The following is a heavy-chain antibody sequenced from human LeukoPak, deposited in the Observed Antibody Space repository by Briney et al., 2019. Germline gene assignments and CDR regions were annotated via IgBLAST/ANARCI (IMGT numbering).Heavy chain of an antibody. J-gene: IGHJ4*02. V-gene: IGHV4-4*07. CDR2: IYTSGST. Sequence: SETLSLTCSVSGDSINTYYWSWLRQSVGKGLEWIGRIYTSGSTNYIPSLKSRVTMSVDTSENQFSLKLSSVTAADTAVYYCARLFYGSGSRYFDYWGQGTLVTVSS. CDR1: GDSINTYY. CDR3: ARLFYGSGSRYFDY. D-gene: IGHD3-10*01.